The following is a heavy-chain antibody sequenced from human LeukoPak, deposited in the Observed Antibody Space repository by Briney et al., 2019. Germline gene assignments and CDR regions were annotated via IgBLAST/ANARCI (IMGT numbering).Heavy chain of an antibody. J-gene: IGHJ4*02. Sequence: PSETLSLTCTVSGGSISSGGYYWSWIRQPPGKGLEWIGYIYHSGSTYYNPSLKSRVTISVDRSKNQFSLKLSSVTAADTAVYYCARGRSQGIAAAGVFDYWGQGTLVTVSS. CDR1: GGSISSGGYY. CDR2: IYHSGST. V-gene: IGHV4-30-2*01. D-gene: IGHD6-13*01. CDR3: ARGRSQGIAAAGVFDY.